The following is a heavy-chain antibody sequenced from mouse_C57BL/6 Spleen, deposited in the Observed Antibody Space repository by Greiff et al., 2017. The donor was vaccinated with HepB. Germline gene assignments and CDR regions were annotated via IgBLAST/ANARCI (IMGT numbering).Heavy chain of an antibody. CDR2: IDPSDSYT. CDR1: GYTFTSYW. Sequence: QVQLQQPGAELVKPGASVKLSCKASGYTFTSYWMQWVNQRPGQGLEWIGEIDPSDSYTNYNQKFKGKATLTVDTSSSTAYMQLSSLTSEDSAVYYCASYYYGSSPFDYWGQGTTLTVSS. V-gene: IGHV1-50*01. CDR3: ASYYYGSSPFDY. J-gene: IGHJ2*01. D-gene: IGHD1-1*01.